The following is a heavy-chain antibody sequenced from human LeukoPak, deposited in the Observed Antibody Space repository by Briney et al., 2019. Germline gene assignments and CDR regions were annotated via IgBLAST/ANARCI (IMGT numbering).Heavy chain of an antibody. J-gene: IGHJ4*02. D-gene: IGHD3-22*01. CDR2: IYYSGST. CDR3: ASGHYDSSGYLDY. CDR1: GGSISSSSYY. V-gene: IGHV4-39*01. Sequence: SETLSLTCTVSGGSISSSSYYWGWIRQPPGKGLERIGSIYYSGSTYYSPSLKSRVTISVDTSKNQFSLQLSSVTAADTAVYYCASGHYDSSGYLDYWGQGTLVTVSS.